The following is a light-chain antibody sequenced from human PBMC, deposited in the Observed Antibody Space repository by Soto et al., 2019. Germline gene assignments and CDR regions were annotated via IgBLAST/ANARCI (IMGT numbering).Light chain of an antibody. CDR3: QQYNNWPWT. Sequence: EIVLTQSPGTLSLSPGGRASLSGRASQSVSSSYLAWYQQKPGQAPRLLIYGASTRATSFPARFSGSGSGTDFTLTISSLQSEDFAVYYCQQYNNWPWTFGQGTKVDIK. J-gene: IGKJ1*01. CDR2: GAS. V-gene: IGKV3-15*01. CDR1: QSVSSSY.